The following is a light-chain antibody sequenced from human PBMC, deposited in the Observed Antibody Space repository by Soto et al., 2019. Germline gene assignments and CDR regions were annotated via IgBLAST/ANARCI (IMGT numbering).Light chain of an antibody. CDR1: SSDVGGYNY. CDR3: SSYTSSTTYV. V-gene: IGLV2-14*01. J-gene: IGLJ1*01. Sequence: QYALTQPASVSGSPGQSITISCTGTSSDVGGYNYVSWYQQHPGQAPQLIIYEVSNRPSGVSHRFSGSKSGYTASLTISGLQAGDEADYYCSSYTSSTTYVFGTGTKVTVL. CDR2: EVS.